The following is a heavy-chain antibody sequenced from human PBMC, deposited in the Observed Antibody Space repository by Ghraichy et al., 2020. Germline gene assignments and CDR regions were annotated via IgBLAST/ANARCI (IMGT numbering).Heavy chain of an antibody. Sequence: GSLSLTCTVSGGSISSSSYFWGWIRQPPGKGLEWIGSIYYYGNTYYNPSLKSRVTISVDTSKNQFSLKLSSVTAADTAVYYCARHENIVVVTAARAFDIGGHGTMVTVS. J-gene: IGHJ3*02. D-gene: IGHD2-21*02. CDR2: IYYYGNT. V-gene: IGHV4-39*01. CDR3: ARHENIVVVTAARAFDI. CDR1: GGSISSSSYF.